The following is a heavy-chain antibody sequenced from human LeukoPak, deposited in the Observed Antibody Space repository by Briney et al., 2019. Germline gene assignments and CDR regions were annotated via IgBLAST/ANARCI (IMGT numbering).Heavy chain of an antibody. J-gene: IGHJ3*02. CDR3: ARKNTIFGVVIIFADAFDI. CDR1: GGSISSSSYY. CDR2: IYYSGST. V-gene: IGHV4-39*07. D-gene: IGHD3-3*01. Sequence: SETLSLTCTVSGGSISSSSYYWGWIRQPPGKGLEWIGSIYYSGSTYYNPSLKSRVTISVDTSKNQFSLKLSSVTAADTAVYYCARKNTIFGVVIIFADAFDIWGQGTMVTVSS.